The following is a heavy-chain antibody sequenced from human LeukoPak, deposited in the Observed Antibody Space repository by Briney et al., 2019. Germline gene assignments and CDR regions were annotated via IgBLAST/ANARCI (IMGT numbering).Heavy chain of an antibody. D-gene: IGHD2-15*01. V-gene: IGHV1-2*06. CDR2: INPNSGGT. CDR1: GHTFTGYY. CDR3: ARDLYCSGGSCYHGAEYFQH. Sequence: GASVKVSCKASGHTFTGYYMHWVRQAPGQGLEWMGRINPNSGGTNYAQKFQGRVTMTRDTSISTAYMELSRLRSDDTAVYYCARDLYCSGGSCYHGAEYFQHWGQGTLVTVSS. J-gene: IGHJ1*01.